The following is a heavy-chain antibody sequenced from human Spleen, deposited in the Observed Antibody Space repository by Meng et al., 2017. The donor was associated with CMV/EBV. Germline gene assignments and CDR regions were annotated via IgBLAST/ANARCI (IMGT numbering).Heavy chain of an antibody. J-gene: IGHJ4*02. CDR2: ISAYNGNT. CDR3: ARDSAHSSTATTSD. Sequence: ASGYTFTSYSISWVRQAPGQGLEWMGWISAYNGNTNYAQKLQGRVTMTTDTSTSTAYMELRSLRSDDTAVYYCARDSAHSSTATTSDWGQGTLVTVSS. V-gene: IGHV1-18*01. D-gene: IGHD4-17*01. CDR1: GYTFTSYS.